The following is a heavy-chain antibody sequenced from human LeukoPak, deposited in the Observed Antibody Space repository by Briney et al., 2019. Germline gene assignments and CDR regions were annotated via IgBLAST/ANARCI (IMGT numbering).Heavy chain of an antibody. J-gene: IGHJ3*02. V-gene: IGHV3-33*01. CDR2: IWYDGSSK. D-gene: IGHD1-7*01. CDR3: AGDRNYTFHI. CDR1: GFTFSTYG. Sequence: GGSLRLSWAASGFTFSTYGMHWVRQAPGKGLEWVAVIWYDGSSKYYADSVKGRFTISRDNSKNTLYLQVNSLRVEDTAVYYCAGDRNYTFHIWGQGTMVTVSS.